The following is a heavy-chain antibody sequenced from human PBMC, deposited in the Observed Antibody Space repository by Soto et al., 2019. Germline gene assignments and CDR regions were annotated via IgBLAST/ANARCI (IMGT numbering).Heavy chain of an antibody. CDR3: ARARGPPTVFGVVIPSTWVDYYYGMDV. J-gene: IGHJ6*02. V-gene: IGHV1-8*01. CDR1: GYTFTSYD. D-gene: IGHD3-3*01. CDR2: MNPNSGNT. Sequence: GASVKVSCKASGYTFTSYDINWVRQATGQGLEWMGWMNPNSGNTGYAQKFQGRVTMTRNTSISTAYMELSSLRSEDTAVYYCARARGPPTVFGVVIPSTWVDYYYGMDVWGQGTTVTVSS.